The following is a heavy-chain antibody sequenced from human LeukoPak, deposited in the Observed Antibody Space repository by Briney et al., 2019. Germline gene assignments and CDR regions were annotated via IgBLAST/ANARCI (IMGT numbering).Heavy chain of an antibody. V-gene: IGHV4-39*07. CDR1: GGSISSSNYY. J-gene: IGHJ3*02. CDR3: ARDGYYDSSGYYLNGMLTGVFDI. Sequence: NPSETLSLTCTVSGGSISSSNYYWGWIRQPPGKGLEWIGYIYYSGSSYYNPSLKSRVTISVDTSKNQFSLKLSSMTAADTAVYYCARDGYYDSSGYYLNGMLTGVFDIWGQGTMVTVSS. CDR2: IYYSGSS. D-gene: IGHD3-22*01.